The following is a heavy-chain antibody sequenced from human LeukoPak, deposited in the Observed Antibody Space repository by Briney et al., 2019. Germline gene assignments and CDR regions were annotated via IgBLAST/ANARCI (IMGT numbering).Heavy chain of an antibody. CDR2: IYTSGST. Sequence: SETLSLTCTVSGGSISSYYWSWIRQPAGKGLECIGRIYTSGSTNYNPSLKSRVTMSVDTSKNQFSLKLSSVTAADTAVYYCARSLTEWELHRYYYYYMDVWRKGTTVTVSS. CDR1: GGSISSYY. J-gene: IGHJ6*03. CDR3: ARSLTEWELHRYYYYYMDV. D-gene: IGHD1-26*01. V-gene: IGHV4-4*07.